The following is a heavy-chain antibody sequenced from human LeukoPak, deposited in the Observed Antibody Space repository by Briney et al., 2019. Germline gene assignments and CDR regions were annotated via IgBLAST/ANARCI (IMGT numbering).Heavy chain of an antibody. D-gene: IGHD2-15*01. J-gene: IGHJ5*02. CDR2: ISYDGSNK. CDR3: ARDLEDCSGGSCYSWFDP. V-gene: IGHV3-30-3*01. Sequence: GGSLRLSCAASGLTFSDHYMDWVRQAPGKGLEWVAVISYDGSNKYYADSVKGRFTISRDNSKNTLYLQMNSLRAEDTAVYYCARDLEDCSGGSCYSWFDPWGQGTLVTVSS. CDR1: GLTFSDHY.